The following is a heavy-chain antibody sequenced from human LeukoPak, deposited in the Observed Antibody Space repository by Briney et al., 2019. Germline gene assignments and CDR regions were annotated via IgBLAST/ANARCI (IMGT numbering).Heavy chain of an antibody. J-gene: IGHJ4*02. D-gene: IGHD4-17*01. V-gene: IGHV3-23*01. CDR3: AKDLTYGDYPDY. CDR1: GFTFSSYG. Sequence: PGGSLRLSCAASGFTFSSYGMSWVRQAPGKGLEWVSAISGSGGSTYYADSVKGRFTISRDNSKNTLYLQMNSLRAEDTAVYYCAKDLTYGDYPDYWGQGTLVTVSS. CDR2: ISGSGGST.